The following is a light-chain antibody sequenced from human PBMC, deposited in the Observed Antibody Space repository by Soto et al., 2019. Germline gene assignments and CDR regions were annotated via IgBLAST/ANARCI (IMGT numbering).Light chain of an antibody. CDR1: SSNIGAGYA. CDR3: QSFDSSLTTFYV. CDR2: VNN. V-gene: IGLV1-40*01. Sequence: QSALAQPPSVSGAPGQRVTISCTGSSSNIGAGYAVHWYQQLPGTAPKLLIYVNNNRPSGVPDRFSGSKSGTSASLAITGLQAEDEADYYCQSFDSSLTTFYVFGPGTKVTVL. J-gene: IGLJ1*01.